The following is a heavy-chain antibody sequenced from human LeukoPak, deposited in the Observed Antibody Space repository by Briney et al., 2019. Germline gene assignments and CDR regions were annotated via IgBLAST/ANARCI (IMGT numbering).Heavy chain of an antibody. D-gene: IGHD3-10*01. CDR3: ARLLTLSYGSGFPPYYYGMDV. J-gene: IGHJ6*02. Sequence: SETLSLTCTVSGGSISSYYWGWIRQPPGKGLEWIGSIYYSGSTYYNPSLKSRVTISVDTSKNQFSLKLSSVTAADTAVYYCARLLTLSYGSGFPPYYYGMDVWGQGTTVTVSS. V-gene: IGHV4-39*01. CDR1: GGSISSYY. CDR2: IYYSGST.